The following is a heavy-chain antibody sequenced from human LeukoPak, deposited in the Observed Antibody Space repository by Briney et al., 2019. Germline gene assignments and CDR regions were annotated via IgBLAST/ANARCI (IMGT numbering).Heavy chain of an antibody. CDR3: ARDLDDYNGLPPFFQH. Sequence: PGGSLRLSCAASGFTFSNYAMSWVRQAPGKGLEWVSTISGGGSPTYSADSVKGRFTISRDNSKNTVYLQMNSLRAEDTAVYYCARDLDDYNGLPPFFQHWGQGTLVTVSS. CDR2: ISGGGSPT. D-gene: IGHD5-24*01. J-gene: IGHJ1*01. CDR1: GFTFSNYA. V-gene: IGHV3-23*01.